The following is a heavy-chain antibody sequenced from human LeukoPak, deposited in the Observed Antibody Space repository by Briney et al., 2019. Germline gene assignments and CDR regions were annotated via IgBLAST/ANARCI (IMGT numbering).Heavy chain of an antibody. V-gene: IGHV3-33*01. CDR1: GFTFSSYG. J-gene: IGHJ5*02. CDR3: AREARWLRCLDH. Sequence: GGSLRLPCAASGFTFSSYGMHWVRQAPGKGLEWVAVIWYDGSNKYYADSVKGRFTISRDNSKNTLYLQMNSLRAEDTAVYYCAREARWLRCLDHWGQGTLVTVSS. CDR2: IWYDGSNK. D-gene: IGHD4-17*01.